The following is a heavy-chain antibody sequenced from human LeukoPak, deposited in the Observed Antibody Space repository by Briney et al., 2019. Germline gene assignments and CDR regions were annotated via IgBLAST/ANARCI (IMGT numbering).Heavy chain of an antibody. V-gene: IGHV3-11*01. D-gene: IGHD3-22*01. CDR3: AKDKTTLITHFDY. CDR2: ISSSGSTI. Sequence: PGGSLRLSCAASGFTFSDYYMSWIRQAPGKGLEWVSYISSSGSTIYYADSVKGRFTISRDNAKNSLYLQMNSLRAEDTAVYYCAKDKTTLITHFDYWGQGTLVTVSS. J-gene: IGHJ4*02. CDR1: GFTFSDYY.